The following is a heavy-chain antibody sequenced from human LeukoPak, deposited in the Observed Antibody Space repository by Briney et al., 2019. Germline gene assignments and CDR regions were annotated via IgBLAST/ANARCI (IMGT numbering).Heavy chain of an antibody. CDR3: AGEGGASYRFDP. D-gene: IGHD4/OR15-4a*01. CDR1: GYTFTGYH. V-gene: IGHV1-2*07. Sequence: ASVKVSCKASGYTFTGYHMHWVRQAPGQGLEWMGWINPNSGFTNFAPKFQGRVTMARDTSISLAYTALSRLGSDDPAGYFLAGEGGASYRFDPWGQGTLVTVSS. CDR2: INPNSGFT. J-gene: IGHJ5*02.